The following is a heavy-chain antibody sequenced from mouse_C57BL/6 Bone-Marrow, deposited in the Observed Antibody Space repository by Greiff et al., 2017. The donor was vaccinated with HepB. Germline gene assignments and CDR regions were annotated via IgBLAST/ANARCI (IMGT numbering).Heavy chain of an antibody. D-gene: IGHD2-10*02. J-gene: IGHJ1*03. V-gene: IGHV5-17*01. CDR2: ISSGSSTI. CDR1: GFTFSDYG. CDR3: AKYGVLDV. Sequence: DVKLQESGGGLVKPGGSLKLSCAASGFTFSDYGMHWVRQAPEKGLEWVAYISSGSSTIYYADTVKGRFTISRDNAKNTLFLQMTSLRSEDTAMYYCAKYGVLDVWGTGTTVTVSS.